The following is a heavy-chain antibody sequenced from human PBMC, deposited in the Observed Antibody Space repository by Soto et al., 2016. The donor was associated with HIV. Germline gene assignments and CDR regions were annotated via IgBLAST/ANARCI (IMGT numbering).Heavy chain of an antibody. D-gene: IGHD6-13*01. CDR1: GFTFSDYY. CDR3: ARRIAAAGNNYYYYTWTS. Sequence: VQLVESGGGLVKPGGSLRLSCAASGFTFSDYYMIWIRQVPGKGLEWLSYMSASGNTIYYSDSVKGRFTISRDNAKNSLYLQMNTLRADDTAVYYCARRIAAAGNNYYYYTWTSWDKGTTVTVSS. CDR2: MSASGNTI. J-gene: IGHJ6*03. V-gene: IGHV3-11*04.